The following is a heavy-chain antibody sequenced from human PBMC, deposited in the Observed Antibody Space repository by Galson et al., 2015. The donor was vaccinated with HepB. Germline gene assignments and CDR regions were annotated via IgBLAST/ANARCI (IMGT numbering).Heavy chain of an antibody. V-gene: IGHV1-69*10. CDR2: IIPIFDIA. CDR1: GGTFSGYA. J-gene: IGHJ4*02. CDR3: ARLSYDSSGNYVVPFDY. D-gene: IGHD3-22*01. Sequence: SVKVSCKASGGTFSGYAVSWVRQAPGQGLEWMGGIIPIFDIANYAQKFQGRVTITADKSTSTAYMELSSLRSEDTAVYYCARLSYDSSGNYVVPFDYWGQGTLVTVSS.